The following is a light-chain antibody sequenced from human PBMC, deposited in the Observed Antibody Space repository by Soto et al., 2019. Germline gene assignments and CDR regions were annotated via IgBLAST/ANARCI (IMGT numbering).Light chain of an antibody. CDR3: QQYYSAPLT. Sequence: DIVMTQSPDSLAVSLGERATINCKSSQSVLNSSNKKNYLARYQQKPGQPPKLLIYWASTRESGVPDRFSGSASGTDFTLTISSLQAEDVAVYYCQQYYSAPLTFGQGTKLEIQ. CDR1: QSVLNSSNKKNY. CDR2: WAS. J-gene: IGKJ2*01. V-gene: IGKV4-1*01.